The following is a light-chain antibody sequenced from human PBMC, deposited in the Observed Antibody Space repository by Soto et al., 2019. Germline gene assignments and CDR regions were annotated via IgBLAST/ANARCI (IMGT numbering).Light chain of an antibody. CDR1: SSDVGGYNY. Sequence: QSVLTQPPSASGSPGQSVTISCTGTSSDVGGYNYVSWYQQHPGKAPKLLIYEGIKRPSGISNRFSGSKSGNTASLTFSGLQAEDEADYYCCSYAGNSTYVFGTGTKVTVL. J-gene: IGLJ1*01. CDR2: EGI. CDR3: CSYAGNSTYV. V-gene: IGLV2-23*01.